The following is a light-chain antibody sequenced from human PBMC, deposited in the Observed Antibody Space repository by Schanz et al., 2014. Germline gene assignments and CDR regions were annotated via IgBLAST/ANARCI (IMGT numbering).Light chain of an antibody. V-gene: IGLV2-11*01. CDR1: SSDVGGYNY. CDR3: CSYAGRFWV. J-gene: IGLJ3*02. Sequence: QSALTQPRSVSGSPGQSVAISCTGTSSDVGGYNYVSWYQHHPGKAPKLMIYDVSKRPSGVPDRFSGSKSGNTASLTISGIQADNEAEYYCCSYAGRFWVFGGGTKLTVL. CDR2: DVS.